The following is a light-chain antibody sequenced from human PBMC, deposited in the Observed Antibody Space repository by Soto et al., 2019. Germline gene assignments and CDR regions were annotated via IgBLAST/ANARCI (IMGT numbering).Light chain of an antibody. CDR1: SSDVGGYNS. CDR2: EVS. CDR3: SSYTTSRTLLYV. J-gene: IGLJ1*01. Sequence: QSALTQPASVSGSPGQSITISCTGTSSDVGGYNSVSWYQQHPGKAPKLMIYEVSNRPSGVSNRFSCSKSGNTASLTISGLQDEDEADYYCSSYTTSRTLLYVFGTGTKLNVL. V-gene: IGLV2-14*01.